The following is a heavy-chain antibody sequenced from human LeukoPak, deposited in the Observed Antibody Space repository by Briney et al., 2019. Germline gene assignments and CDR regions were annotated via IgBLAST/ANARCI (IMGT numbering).Heavy chain of an antibody. D-gene: IGHD3-10*01. J-gene: IGHJ4*02. Sequence: GASVKVSCKASGGTFSSYAISWVRQAPGQGLEWMGGIIPIFGTANYAQKFQGRVTITADESTSTAYMELSSLGSEDTAVYYCARGKGYGSGSYYKPYFDYWGQGTLVTVSS. V-gene: IGHV1-69*13. CDR2: IIPIFGTA. CDR3: ARGKGYGSGSYYKPYFDY. CDR1: GGTFSSYA.